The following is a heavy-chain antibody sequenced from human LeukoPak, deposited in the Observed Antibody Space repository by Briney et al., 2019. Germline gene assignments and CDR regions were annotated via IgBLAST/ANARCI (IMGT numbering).Heavy chain of an antibody. D-gene: IGHD2-2*02. V-gene: IGHV4-59*08. J-gene: IGHJ5*02. CDR3: ARAHRYCSSASCYSDWFDP. CDR1: GGSISSYY. Sequence: SETLSLTCTVSGGSISSYYWSWIRQPPGKGLEWIGDIYYSGSTNYNPSLKSRVTVSVDTSKNQFSLKLSSVTAADTAVYYCARAHRYCSSASCYSDWFDPWGQGTLVTVSS. CDR2: IYYSGST.